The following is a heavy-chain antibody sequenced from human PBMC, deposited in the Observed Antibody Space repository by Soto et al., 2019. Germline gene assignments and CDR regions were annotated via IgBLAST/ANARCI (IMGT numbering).Heavy chain of an antibody. D-gene: IGHD2-2*02. CDR2: ITASGGST. Sequence: VHLLESGGGLVQPGGSLRLSCAASGFTFSSYAMSWVRQAPGKGLEWVSGITASGGSTSYADSVKGRFTISRDNSKNTLYLQMNSLRAEDTAVYYCAHTQGIVLGPAAIWYWGQGTLVTVSS. CDR1: GFTFSSYA. J-gene: IGHJ4*02. CDR3: AHTQGIVLGPAAIWY. V-gene: IGHV3-23*01.